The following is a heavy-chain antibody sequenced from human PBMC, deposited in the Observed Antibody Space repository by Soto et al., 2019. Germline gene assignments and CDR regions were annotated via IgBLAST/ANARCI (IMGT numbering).Heavy chain of an antibody. V-gene: IGHV4-61*08. CDR2: LYNSGST. J-gene: IGHJ6*02. D-gene: IGHD2-21*02. Sequence: SETLSLTCAVSGGSISSGGYCWSWIRQPPGKGLEWIGYLYNSGSTVYNPSLKSRVTISVDTSKNQFSLKLNSVTAADTAVYYCARDLWGYCGTDCYPLDVWGQGTTVTVSS. CDR3: ARDLWGYCGTDCYPLDV. CDR1: GGSISSGGYC.